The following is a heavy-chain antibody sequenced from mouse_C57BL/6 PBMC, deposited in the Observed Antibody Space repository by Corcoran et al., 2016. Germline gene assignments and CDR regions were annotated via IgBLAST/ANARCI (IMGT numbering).Heavy chain of an antibody. J-gene: IGHJ4*01. CDR1: GYAFSSYW. Sequence: QVQLQQSGAELVKPGASVKISCKASGYAFSSYWMNWVKQRPGKGLEWIGQIYPGDGDTNYNGKFKGKATLTADKSSSTAYMQLSSLTSEDSAVYFCARVGDGYSFYAMDYWGQGTSVTVSS. V-gene: IGHV1-80*01. CDR2: IYPGDGDT. CDR3: ARVGDGYSFYAMDY. D-gene: IGHD2-3*01.